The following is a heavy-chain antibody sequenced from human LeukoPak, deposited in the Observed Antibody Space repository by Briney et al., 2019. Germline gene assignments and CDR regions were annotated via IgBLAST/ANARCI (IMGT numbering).Heavy chain of an antibody. CDR3: ARHDCTSANCPLDY. D-gene: IGHD2-2*01. CDR2: INSDGSST. Sequence: GGSLRLSCAASGFTFSSYWMHWVRQAPGKGLVWVSRINSDGSSTNYADSVKGRFTISRDNAKNTLYLQMNSLRAEDTALYYCARHDCTSANCPLDYWGQGTLVAVSS. V-gene: IGHV3-74*01. J-gene: IGHJ4*02. CDR1: GFTFSSYW.